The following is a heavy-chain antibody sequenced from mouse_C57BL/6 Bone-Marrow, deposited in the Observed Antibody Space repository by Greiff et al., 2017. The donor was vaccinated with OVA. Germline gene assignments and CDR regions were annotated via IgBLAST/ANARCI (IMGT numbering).Heavy chain of an antibody. CDR3: ATGTAQTLIDY. V-gene: IGHV1-55*01. D-gene: IGHD3-2*02. CDR1: GYTFTSYW. CDR2: IYPGSGST. J-gene: IGHJ2*01. Sequence: VQLQQPGAELVKPGASVKLSCKASGYTFTSYWITWVKQRPGQGLEWIGDIYPGSGSTNYNEQFKSKATLTVDTSSSTDYMQLSSLTSEDSAVDCCATGTAQTLIDYWGQGTTLTVSS.